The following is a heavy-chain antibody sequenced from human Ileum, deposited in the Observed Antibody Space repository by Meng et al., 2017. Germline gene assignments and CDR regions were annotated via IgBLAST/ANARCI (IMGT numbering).Heavy chain of an antibody. J-gene: IGHJ3*02. CDR1: GGSLSGYY. V-gene: IGHV4-34*01. CDR3: ARARGSWHAFEI. D-gene: IGHD6-6*01. Sequence: SETLSLTCGVQGGSLSGYYWHWIRQAPGKGLEWIGEINHSGNTNYSPSLMSRVTISVDTSKNQFSLRLTSATAADTAVYYCARARGSWHAFEIWGPGKMVTVAS. CDR2: INHSGNT.